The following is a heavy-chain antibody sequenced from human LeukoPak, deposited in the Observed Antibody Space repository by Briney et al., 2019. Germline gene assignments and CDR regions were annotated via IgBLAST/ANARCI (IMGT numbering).Heavy chain of an antibody. CDR1: GGSINSYY. CDR3: ASLATTVTTGDYYYYGMDV. V-gene: IGHV4-59*08. CDR2: IHYSGST. D-gene: IGHD4-11*01. Sequence: SETLSLTCTVSGGSINSYYWSWIRQPPGKGLEWIGYIHYSGSTNYNPSLKSRVTISVDTSKNQFSLKLSSVTAADTAVYYCASLATTVTTGDYYYYGMDVWGQGTTVTVSS. J-gene: IGHJ6*02.